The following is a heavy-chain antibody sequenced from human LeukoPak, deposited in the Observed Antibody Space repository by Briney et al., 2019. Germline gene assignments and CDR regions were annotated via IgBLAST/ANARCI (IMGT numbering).Heavy chain of an antibody. J-gene: IGHJ6*02. CDR1: GFTFSSYA. D-gene: IGHD2-2*01. CDR3: ARAGGRYQLLTYYYYGMDV. Sequence: GGSLRLSCAASGFTFSSYAMSWVRQAPGKGLEWVSAISGSGGSTYYADSVKGRFTISRDNSKNTLYLQMNSLRAEDTAVHYCARAGGRYQLLTYYYYGMDVWGQGTTVTVSS. CDR2: ISGSGGST. V-gene: IGHV3-23*01.